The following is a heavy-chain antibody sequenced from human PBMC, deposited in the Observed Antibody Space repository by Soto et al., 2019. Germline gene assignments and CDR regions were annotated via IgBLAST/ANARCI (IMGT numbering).Heavy chain of an antibody. CDR2: IKPNSGGT. CDR3: ARADYYDSSGYQ. D-gene: IGHD3-22*01. V-gene: IGHV1-2*02. J-gene: IGHJ4*02. CDR1: GYTFTGYY. Sequence: ASVKVSCKASGYTFTGYYMHWVRQAPGQGLEWMGWIKPNSGGTNYAQKFQGRVTMTRDTSISTAYMELSRLRSDDTAVYYCARADYYDSSGYQWGKGTLVNVS.